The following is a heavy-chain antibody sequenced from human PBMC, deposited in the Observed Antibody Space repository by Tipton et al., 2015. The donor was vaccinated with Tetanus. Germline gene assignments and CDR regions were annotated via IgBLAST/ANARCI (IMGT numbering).Heavy chain of an antibody. CDR2: IYFNGTA. CDR1: GASARSEKYY. CDR3: ARDAGDSGH. D-gene: IGHD1-1*01. J-gene: IGHJ4*02. V-gene: IGHV4-61*01. Sequence: TLSLTCFVSGASARSEKYYWSWIRQPPGKGLEWIGYIYFNGTAKYNPSLKSRLSISVDTSKNQLSLKMTSVTAADTAVYYCARDAGDSGHWGQGTLVTVSS.